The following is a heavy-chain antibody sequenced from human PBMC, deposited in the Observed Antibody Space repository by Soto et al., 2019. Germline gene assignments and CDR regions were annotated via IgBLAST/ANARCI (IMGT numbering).Heavy chain of an antibody. J-gene: IGHJ4*02. D-gene: IGHD3-3*01. CDR1: GGSISSYY. V-gene: IGHV4-59*01. Sequence: SETLSLTCTVSGGSISSYYWSWIRQPPGKGLEWIGYIYYSGSTNYNPSLKSRVTISVDTSKNQFSLKLSSVTAADTAVYYCARGRGIFGVDYWGQGALVTVSS. CDR2: IYYSGST. CDR3: ARGRGIFGVDY.